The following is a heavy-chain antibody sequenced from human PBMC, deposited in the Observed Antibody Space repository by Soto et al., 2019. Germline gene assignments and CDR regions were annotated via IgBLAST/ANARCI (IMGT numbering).Heavy chain of an antibody. CDR2: ISIRGGDE. V-gene: IGHV3-30*03. CDR3: ARGTIVARQHLDY. CDR1: GFTFSSSA. D-gene: IGHD6-6*01. J-gene: IGHJ4*02. Sequence: QVQLVESGGGVVQPGKSLRLSCAASGFTFSSSAMHWARQAPGKGLEWVTVISIRGGDEYYAESVRGRFTISRDDSKNTLYLQMDSLRVEDTAVYYCARGTIVARQHLDYWGQGTLVTVSS.